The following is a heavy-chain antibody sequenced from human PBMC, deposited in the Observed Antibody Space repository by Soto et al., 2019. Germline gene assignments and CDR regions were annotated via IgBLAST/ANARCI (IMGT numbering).Heavy chain of an antibody. CDR3: ATWHEREHAYDV. CDR1: GFTISGKKY. D-gene: IGHD1-1*01. CDR2: LYGVDGS. J-gene: IGHJ3*01. Sequence: DVQLVESGGGLIQPGESLRLSCVAFGFTISGKKYVAWVRQAPGKGLEWVSALYGVDGSFYADSVKGRFTTSSDSSKTTVYLQMNDLRPDDTAVYYCATWHEREHAYDVWGQGTTVTVSS. V-gene: IGHV3-53*01.